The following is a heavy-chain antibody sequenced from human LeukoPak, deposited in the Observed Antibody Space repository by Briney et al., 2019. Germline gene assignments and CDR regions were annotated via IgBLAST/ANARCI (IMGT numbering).Heavy chain of an antibody. Sequence: GGSLRLSCAASGFTVSSYYMSWVRQAPGKGLEWVSIIYSSGGTYYADSARGRFTISRDSFKSTLYLQMNSLRAEDTAVYYCARPRSTVGVTGLDCWGQGTLVTVSA. CDR2: IYSSGGT. CDR3: ARPRSTVGVTGLDC. D-gene: IGHD1-26*01. V-gene: IGHV3-66*04. J-gene: IGHJ4*02. CDR1: GFTVSSYY.